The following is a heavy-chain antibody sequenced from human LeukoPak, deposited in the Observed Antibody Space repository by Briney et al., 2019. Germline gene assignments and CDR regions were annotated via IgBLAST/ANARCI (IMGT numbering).Heavy chain of an antibody. V-gene: IGHV4-34*01. J-gene: IGHJ5*02. CDR1: GGSFSGYY. CDR3: ATLLIAAAGKGWFDP. D-gene: IGHD6-13*01. CDR2: IKHSGST. Sequence: PSETPSLTCAVYGGSFSGYYWSWIRQPPGKGLEWIGEIKHSGSTNYNPSLKSRVTISVDTSKNQFSLKLSSVTAADTAVYYCATLLIAAAGKGWFDPWGQGTLVTVSS.